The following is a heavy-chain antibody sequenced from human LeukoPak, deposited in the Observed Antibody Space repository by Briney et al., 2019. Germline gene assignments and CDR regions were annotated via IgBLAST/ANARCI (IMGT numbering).Heavy chain of an antibody. D-gene: IGHD4-17*01. CDR1: GFTFSSYE. Sequence: GGSPRLSCAASGFTFSSYEMNWVRQAPGKGLEWVSYISASGTTIYYADSVKGRFTISRDNAKNSLYLQMNSLRAEDTAVYYCARVGNYGDYSWCYWGQGTLVTVSS. CDR2: ISASGTTI. J-gene: IGHJ4*02. CDR3: ARVGNYGDYSWCY. V-gene: IGHV3-48*03.